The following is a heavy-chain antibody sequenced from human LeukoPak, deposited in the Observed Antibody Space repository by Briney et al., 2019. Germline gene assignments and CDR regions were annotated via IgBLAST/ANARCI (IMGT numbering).Heavy chain of an antibody. CDR1: GFTFSNYA. D-gene: IGHD3-10*01. CDR2: ISSTGGST. J-gene: IGHJ6*03. Sequence: GGSLRLSCAASGFTFSNYAMHWVRQAPGKGLEYVSAISSTGGSTYYANSVKGRFTISRDNSKNTLYLQMGSLRIEDMAVYYCARGASYGSGWPYYYYYMDVWGQATTVTISS. CDR3: ARGASYGSGWPYYYYYMDV. V-gene: IGHV3-64*01.